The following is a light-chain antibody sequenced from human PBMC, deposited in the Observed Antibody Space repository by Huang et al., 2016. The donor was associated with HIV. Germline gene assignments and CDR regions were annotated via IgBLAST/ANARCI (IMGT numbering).Light chain of an antibody. CDR1: QSINNN. Sequence: IVMTQFPATLAVSPGERATLSCRASQSINNNLVWYQQKSGQSPRLLIYDASARASGVPPRFSGSGSGTDCTLTISSLQSEDFAVYYCQQYGNWPPWTFGQGTKVE. V-gene: IGKV3-15*01. CDR3: QQYGNWPPWT. J-gene: IGKJ1*01. CDR2: DAS.